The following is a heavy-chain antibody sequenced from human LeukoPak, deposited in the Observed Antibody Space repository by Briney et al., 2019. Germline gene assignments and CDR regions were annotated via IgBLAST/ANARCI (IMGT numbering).Heavy chain of an antibody. Sequence: GASLQISCKGSGYIFTTYWIGWVRQPPGKSLEWMGIIYPVDSDTRYSPSFQDQVTISVDKSISTAYVQWSSLKASDTAMYYCARLAVASLRSGWFDPWGQGTLVTVSS. CDR3: ARLAVASLRSGWFDP. CDR1: GYIFTTYW. J-gene: IGHJ5*02. D-gene: IGHD3-3*02. V-gene: IGHV5-51*01. CDR2: IYPVDSDT.